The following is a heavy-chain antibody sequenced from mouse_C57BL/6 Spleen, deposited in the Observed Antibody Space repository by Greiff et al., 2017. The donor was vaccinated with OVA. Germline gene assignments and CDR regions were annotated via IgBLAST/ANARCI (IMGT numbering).Heavy chain of an antibody. CDR1: GYTFTSYW. D-gene: IGHD2-4*01. J-gene: IGHJ4*01. CDR3: TGDYESLYAMDY. V-gene: IGHV1-5*01. CDR2: IYPGNSDI. Sequence: EVQLQQSGTVLARPGASVKMSCKTSGYTFTSYWMHWVKQRPGQGLEWIGAIYPGNSDISYNQKFKGKAKLTAVTSASTAYMELSSLTNEDSAVYYCTGDYESLYAMDYWGQGTSVTVSS.